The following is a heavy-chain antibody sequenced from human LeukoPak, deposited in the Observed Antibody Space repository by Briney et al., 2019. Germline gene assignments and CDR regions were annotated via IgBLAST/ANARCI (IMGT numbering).Heavy chain of an antibody. CDR2: ISSSTSYI. CDR3: ARENSGSYYQFDY. CDR1: GFTVSNKY. V-gene: IGHV3-21*01. D-gene: IGHD1-26*01. Sequence: GGSLRLSCAASGFTVSNKYMTWVRQAPGKGLEWVSSISSSTSYIYYADSVKGRFTISRDNAKNSLYLQMNSLRAEDTAVYYCARENSGSYYQFDYWGQGTLVTVSS. J-gene: IGHJ4*02.